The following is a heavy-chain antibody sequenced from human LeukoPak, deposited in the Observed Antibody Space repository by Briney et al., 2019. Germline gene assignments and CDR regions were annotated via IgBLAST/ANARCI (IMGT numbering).Heavy chain of an antibody. CDR1: GGSISSYY. V-gene: IGHV4-59*01. D-gene: IGHD3-22*01. CDR3: ARGAGNYYDSSGYYHFDY. CDR2: IYYSGST. J-gene: IGHJ4*02. Sequence: PSETLSLTCTVSGGSISSYYWSWIRQPPGKGLEWIGYIYYSGSTNYNPSLKSRVTISVDTSKNQFSLKLSSVTAAGTAVYYCARGAGNYYDSSGYYHFDYWGQGTLVTVSS.